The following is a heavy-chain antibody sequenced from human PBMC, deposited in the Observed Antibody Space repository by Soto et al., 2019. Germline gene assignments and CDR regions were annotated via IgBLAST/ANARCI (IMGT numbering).Heavy chain of an antibody. J-gene: IGHJ4*02. V-gene: IGHV3-49*04. D-gene: IGHD2-15*01. CDR1: GFTFGDYA. CDR3: TRGDMALNGY. Sequence: GGSLRLSCTASGFTFGDYAMSWVRQAPGKGLEWISFIRNKAYRGTTIYAASVRGRFTISRDDSKSIAYLQMNSLKTEDTAVYYCTRGDMALNGYWGQGTLVTVSS. CDR2: IRNKAYRGTT.